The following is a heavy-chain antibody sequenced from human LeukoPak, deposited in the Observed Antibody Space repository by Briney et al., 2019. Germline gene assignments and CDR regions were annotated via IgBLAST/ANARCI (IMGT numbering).Heavy chain of an antibody. D-gene: IGHD6-13*01. V-gene: IGHV3-48*03. CDR1: GFTFSSYE. J-gene: IGHJ6*02. Sequence: GGSLRLSCAASGFTFSSYEMNWVRQGPGKVLEWVSYISSSGSTIYYADSAKGRFTISRDNAKNSLYLQMNSLRAEDTAVYYCAREESYVAAAGTPSDWGYGMDVWGQGTTVTVSS. CDR3: AREESYVAAAGTPSDWGYGMDV. CDR2: ISSSGSTI.